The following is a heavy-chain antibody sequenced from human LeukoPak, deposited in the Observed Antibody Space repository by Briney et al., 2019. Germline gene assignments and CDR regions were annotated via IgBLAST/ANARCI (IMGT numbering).Heavy chain of an antibody. CDR1: GGSFSGYY. J-gene: IGHJ4*02. D-gene: IGHD5-18*01. CDR3: ARVRKYSYGYFDY. Sequence: SETLSLTCAAYGGSFSGYYWSWIRQPPGKGLEWIGSIYYSGSTYYNPSLKSRVTISVDTSKNQFSLKLSSVTAADTAVYYCARVRKYSYGYFDYWGQGTLVTVSS. CDR2: IYYSGST. V-gene: IGHV4-34*01.